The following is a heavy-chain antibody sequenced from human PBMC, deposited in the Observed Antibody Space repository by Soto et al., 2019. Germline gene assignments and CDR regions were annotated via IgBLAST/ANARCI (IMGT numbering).Heavy chain of an antibody. CDR3: ARGPVNYYGSGSQWCDP. CDR1: GGTFSSYA. J-gene: IGHJ5*02. CDR2: IIPIFGTA. Sequence: QVQLVQSGAEVKKPGSSVKVSCKASGGTFSSYAISWVRQAPGQGLEWMGGIIPIFGTANYAQKFQGRVTITADESTSTAYMELRSLRSENTAVYYCARGPVNYYGSGSQWCDPWGQGTLVTVSS. V-gene: IGHV1-69*01. D-gene: IGHD3-10*01.